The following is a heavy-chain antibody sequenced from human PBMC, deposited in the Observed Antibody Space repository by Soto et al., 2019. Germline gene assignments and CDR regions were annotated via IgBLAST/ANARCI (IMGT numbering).Heavy chain of an antibody. V-gene: IGHV1-18*01. CDR1: GYTFTTFC. CDR3: ARESSSSCHDY. Sequence: QVQLVQSGAEVKKPGASVKVSCKASGYTFTTFCISWVRQAPGQGLQWMGWISAYNGNTNYAPKLQGRVSMTTDTSTSTAYMELRSLRSDDTAVYYCARESSSSCHDYWGQGTRVTVSS. CDR2: ISAYNGNT. D-gene: IGHD6-13*01. J-gene: IGHJ4*02.